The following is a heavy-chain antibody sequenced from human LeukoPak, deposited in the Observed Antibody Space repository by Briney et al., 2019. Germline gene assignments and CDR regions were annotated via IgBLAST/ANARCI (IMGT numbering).Heavy chain of an antibody. CDR3: ARGPITMVRGPPDY. V-gene: IGHV3-74*01. J-gene: IGHJ4*01. D-gene: IGHD3-10*01. Sequence: GGSLRLSCAASGFTFSSYWMHWVRQAPGKGLVWVSRINSDGSSTSYADSVKGRFTISRDNAKNTLYLQMNSLRAEDTAVYYCARGPITMVRGPPDYWGQEPWSPSPQ. CDR1: GFTFSSYW. CDR2: INSDGSST.